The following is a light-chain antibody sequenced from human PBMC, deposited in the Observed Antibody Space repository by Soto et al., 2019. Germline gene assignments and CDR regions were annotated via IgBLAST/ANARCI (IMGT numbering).Light chain of an antibody. J-gene: IGKJ1*01. Sequence: DIQMTQSPSTLSASVGDRVTITCRASQSISSWLAWYQQKPGKAPNLLIYKASSLQSGVPSRFSGSGSGTELTLTISRLRPDDCGTYYCQQYNDKWTFGQGTKVEIK. CDR1: QSISSW. V-gene: IGKV1-5*03. CDR2: KAS. CDR3: QQYNDKWT.